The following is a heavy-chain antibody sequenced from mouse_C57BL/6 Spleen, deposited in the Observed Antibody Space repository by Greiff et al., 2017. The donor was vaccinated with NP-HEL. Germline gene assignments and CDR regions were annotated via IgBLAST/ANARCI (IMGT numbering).Heavy chain of an antibody. Sequence: EVQLQQSGAELVKPGASVKLSCTASGFNIKDYYMHWVKQRTEQGLEWIGRIDPEDGETKYAPKFQGKATITADTSSNTAYLQLSSLTSEDTAVESCARRGVYGNYRVYYFDYWGQGTTLTVSS. V-gene: IGHV14-2*01. CDR1: GFNIKDYY. CDR3: ARRGVYGNYRVYYFDY. J-gene: IGHJ2*01. CDR2: IDPEDGET. D-gene: IGHD2-1*01.